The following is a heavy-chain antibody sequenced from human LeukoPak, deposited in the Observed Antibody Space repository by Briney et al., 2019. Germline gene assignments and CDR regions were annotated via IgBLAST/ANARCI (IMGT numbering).Heavy chain of an antibody. J-gene: IGHJ4*02. CDR2: INPYSGDT. V-gene: IGHV1-2*02. CDR1: GYTFTSYG. CDR3: ARTNGGYEYN. D-gene: IGHD5-12*01. Sequence: GASVKVSCKASGYTFTSYGIGWVRQAPGQGLEWMGWINPYSGDTTYAQKFQGRLTLTRDTSISTAYMEVSRLKSDDTAVYYCARTNGGYEYNWGQGTRVIVSS.